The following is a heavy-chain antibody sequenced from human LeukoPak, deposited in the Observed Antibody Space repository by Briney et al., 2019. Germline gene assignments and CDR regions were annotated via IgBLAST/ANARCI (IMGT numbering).Heavy chain of an antibody. V-gene: IGHV1-46*01. CDR1: GYTFTGYY. CDR3: ARDNSVGETAWWFDP. Sequence: ASVKVSCKPSGYTFTGYYMHCVRQAPGQGLEWRGFINPSGSSAAYAQKFQGRLTMTRDMFTSTEYMELTSLTSDDTAVYYCARDNSVGETAWWFDPWGQGTLVTVSS. J-gene: IGHJ5*02. D-gene: IGHD1-26*01. CDR2: INPSGSSA.